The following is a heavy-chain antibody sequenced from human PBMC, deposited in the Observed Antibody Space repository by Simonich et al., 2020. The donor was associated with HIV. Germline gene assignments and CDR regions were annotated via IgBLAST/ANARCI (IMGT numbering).Heavy chain of an antibody. Sequence: QVQLQQWGAGLLKPSETLSLTCAVYGGSFSGYHWSWIRQPPGKGLEWIGEINHSGSTNYNPSLKSRVTISGDTSKNQFSLKLSSVTAADTAVYYCARGFYQRLYYFDYWGQGTLVTVSS. CDR3: ARGFYQRLYYFDY. V-gene: IGHV4-34*01. CDR2: INHSGST. J-gene: IGHJ4*02. D-gene: IGHD2-2*01. CDR1: GGSFSGYH.